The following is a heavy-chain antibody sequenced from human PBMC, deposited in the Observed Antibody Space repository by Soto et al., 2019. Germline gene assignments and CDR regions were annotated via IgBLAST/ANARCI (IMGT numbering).Heavy chain of an antibody. D-gene: IGHD1-1*01. V-gene: IGHV3-30*18. CDR3: AKSRDAYNFYFYYGMDV. CDR2: ILYDGSNK. CDR1: GFTFSNYG. Sequence: GGSLRLSCAASGFTFSNYGMHWVRQTPGKGLEWVALILYDGSNKYYADSVKGRFTISRDNSKNTLYLQVSSLRAEDTAVYYCAKSRDAYNFYFYYGMDVWGQGTSVTVSS. J-gene: IGHJ6*02.